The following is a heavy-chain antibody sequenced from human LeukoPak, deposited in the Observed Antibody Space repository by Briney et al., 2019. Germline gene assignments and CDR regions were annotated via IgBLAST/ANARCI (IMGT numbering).Heavy chain of an antibody. V-gene: IGHV3-23*01. CDR1: GFTFSSYA. J-gene: IGHJ4*02. Sequence: LPGGSLRLSCAASGFTFSSYAMSWVRQAPGKGLEWVSAISGSGGSTYYADSVKGRFTISRDNSKNTLYLQMNSLRAEDTAVYYCAKGERAYCGGDCYYDYSGQGTLVTVSS. D-gene: IGHD2-21*02. CDR3: AKGERAYCGGDCYYDY. CDR2: ISGSGGST.